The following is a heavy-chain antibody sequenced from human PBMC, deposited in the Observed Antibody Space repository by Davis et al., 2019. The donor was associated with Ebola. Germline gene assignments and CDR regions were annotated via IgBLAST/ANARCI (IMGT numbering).Heavy chain of an antibody. Sequence: MPSETLSLTCAVYGWSFSGYYWSWIRQLPGKGLEWIGEINHSGITNYNPSPKSRVTISVDTTKNQFSLMLSSVTAADTAVYYCARYGRYYYYYGMDVWGQGTTVTVSS. CDR2: INHSGIT. CDR3: ARYGRYYYYYGMDV. V-gene: IGHV4-34*01. J-gene: IGHJ6*02. D-gene: IGHD1-26*01. CDR1: GWSFSGYY.